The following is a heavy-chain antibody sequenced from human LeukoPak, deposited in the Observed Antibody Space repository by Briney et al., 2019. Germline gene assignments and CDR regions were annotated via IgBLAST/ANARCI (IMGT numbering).Heavy chain of an antibody. Sequence: PGGSLRLSCAASGFTFSTYEINWVRQAPGKGLEWVSYISSSGSTIYYADSVKGRFTISRDNAKNSLYLQMNSLRAEDTAVYYCARGIEVGSGYMDVWGKGTTVTISS. V-gene: IGHV3-48*03. J-gene: IGHJ6*03. CDR2: ISSSGSTI. CDR1: GFTFSTYE. CDR3: ARGIEVGSGYMDV. D-gene: IGHD3-22*01.